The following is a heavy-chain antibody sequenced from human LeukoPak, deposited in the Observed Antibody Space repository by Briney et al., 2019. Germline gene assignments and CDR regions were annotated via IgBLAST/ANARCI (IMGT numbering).Heavy chain of an antibody. CDR2: ISSSGSTI. Sequence: GGSLRLSCAVPGSTFSNYEINWVRQAPGKGLEWISYISSSGSTIYYADSVKGRFTISRDNAKNSLYLQMNSLRAEGTAIYYCASRPYGFLGPFDYWGQGTLVTVSS. CDR1: GSTFSNYE. J-gene: IGHJ4*02. D-gene: IGHD3/OR15-3a*01. CDR3: ASRPYGFLGPFDY. V-gene: IGHV3-48*03.